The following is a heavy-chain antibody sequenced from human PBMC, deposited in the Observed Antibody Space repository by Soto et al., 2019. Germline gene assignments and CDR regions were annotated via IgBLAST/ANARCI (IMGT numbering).Heavy chain of an antibody. V-gene: IGHV4-39*01. Sequence: PSETLSLTCTVSGDSISSSTYYWGWIRQPPGKGLEWIGSSYYGGSTYYNPSLESRVTISVDTSKNQFSLKLSSVTATDTAVYYCARHRTNYYGSGRPFDCWGQGTLVTVSP. D-gene: IGHD3-10*01. CDR3: ARHRTNYYGSGRPFDC. J-gene: IGHJ4*02. CDR2: SYYGGST. CDR1: GDSISSSTYY.